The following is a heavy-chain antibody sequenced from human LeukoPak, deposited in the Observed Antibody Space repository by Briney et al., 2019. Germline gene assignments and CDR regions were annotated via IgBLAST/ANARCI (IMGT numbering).Heavy chain of an antibody. CDR1: GGSFSGYY. CDR3: ARRAIWFGELGY. V-gene: IGHV4-34*01. CDR2: INHSGST. J-gene: IGHJ4*02. D-gene: IGHD3-10*01. Sequence: SETLSLTCAVYGGSFSGYYWSWIRQPPGKGLEWIGEINHSGSTNYNPSLKSRVTISVDTSKNQFSLKLSSVTAAETAVYYCARRAIWFGELGYWGQGTLVTVSS.